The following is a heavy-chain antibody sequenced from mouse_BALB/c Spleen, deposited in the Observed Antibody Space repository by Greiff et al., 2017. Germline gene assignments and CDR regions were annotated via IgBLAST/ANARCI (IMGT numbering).Heavy chain of an antibody. D-gene: IGHD2-1*01. CDR3: TRYGNYGGFAY. CDR1: GYTFTSYY. V-gene: IGHV1S81*02. J-gene: IGHJ3*01. Sequence: QVQLQQSGAELVKPGASVKLSCKASGYTFTSYYMYWVKQRPGQGLEWIGDINPSNGGTNFNEKFKSKATLTVEKSSSTAYMQLSSLTSEDSAVYYSTRYGNYGGFAYWGQGTLVTVSA. CDR2: INPSNGGT.